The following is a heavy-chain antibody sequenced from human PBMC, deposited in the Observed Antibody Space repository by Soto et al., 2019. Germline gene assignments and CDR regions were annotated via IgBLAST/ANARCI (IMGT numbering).Heavy chain of an antibody. V-gene: IGHV1-18*01. J-gene: IGHJ6*03. Sequence: ASVKVSCTASVYTFTSYXXXXXXXXPGQGLEWMGWISAYNGNTNYAQKLQGRVTMTTDTSTSTAYMELRSLRSDDTAVYYCARVVDSYYYYMDVWGKGTTVTVSS. CDR2: ISAYNGNT. D-gene: IGHD3-22*01. CDR1: VYTFTSYX. CDR3: ARVVDSYYYYMDV.